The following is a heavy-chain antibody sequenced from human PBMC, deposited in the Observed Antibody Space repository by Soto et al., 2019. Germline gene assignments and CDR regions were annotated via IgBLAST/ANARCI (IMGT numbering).Heavy chain of an antibody. V-gene: IGHV4-34*01. Sequence: PSETLSLTCAVYGGSFSGYYWSWIRQPPGKGLEWIGEINHSGSTNYNPSLKSRVTISVDTSKNQFSLKLSSVTAADTAVYYCASRITMVRGVINFDYWGQGTLVTVSS. CDR1: GGSFSGYY. J-gene: IGHJ4*02. D-gene: IGHD3-10*01. CDR2: INHSGST. CDR3: ASRITMVRGVINFDY.